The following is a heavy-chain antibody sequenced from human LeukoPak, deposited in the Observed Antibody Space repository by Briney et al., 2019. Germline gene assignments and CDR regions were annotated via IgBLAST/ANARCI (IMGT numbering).Heavy chain of an antibody. D-gene: IGHD3-22*01. CDR1: GFTFSSYA. J-gene: IGHJ4*02. V-gene: IGHV3-23*01. Sequence: GGSLRLSCAASGFTFSSYAMSWVRQAPGKGLEWVSAISGSGGSTYYADSVKGRFTISRDNSKNTLYLQMNSLRAEDTAVYYCAKDQYYDSSGYLDYWGQGTLVAVSS. CDR2: ISGSGGST. CDR3: AKDQYYDSSGYLDY.